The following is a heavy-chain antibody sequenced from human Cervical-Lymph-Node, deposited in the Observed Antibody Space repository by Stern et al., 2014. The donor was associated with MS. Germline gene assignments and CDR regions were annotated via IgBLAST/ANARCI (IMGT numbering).Heavy chain of an antibody. Sequence: EDQLVESGGTLVQPGGSLRLSCAASGFTFSSYAMSWVRQAPGKGLEWVSGISGRDGSTFYAVSLKVRFTISRDNSKNTLFLQMNSLRAEDTAVYYCAKVYGSGPFDYWGQGTLVTVSS. CDR1: GFTFSSYA. V-gene: IGHV3-23*04. J-gene: IGHJ4*02. CDR3: AKVYGSGPFDY. CDR2: ISGRDGST. D-gene: IGHD6-19*01.